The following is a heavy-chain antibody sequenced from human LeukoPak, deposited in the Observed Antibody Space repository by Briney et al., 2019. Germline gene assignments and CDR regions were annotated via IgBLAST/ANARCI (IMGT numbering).Heavy chain of an antibody. D-gene: IGHD3-10*01. CDR2: INPSGGST. CDR3: ARDSGMVRGTVDY. J-gene: IGHJ4*02. Sequence: ASVKVSCKSSGYTFTSYYMYWVRQAPGQGLEWMGIINPSGGSTSYAQKFQGRVTMTRDTSTSTVYMELSSLRSEDTAVYYCARDSGMVRGTVDYRGPGTLVTVSS. V-gene: IGHV1-46*01. CDR1: GYTFTSYY.